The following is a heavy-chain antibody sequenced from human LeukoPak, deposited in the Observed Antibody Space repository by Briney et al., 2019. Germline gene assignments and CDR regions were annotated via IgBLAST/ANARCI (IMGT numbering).Heavy chain of an antibody. D-gene: IGHD1-14*01. J-gene: IGHJ6*03. CDR2: IYHSGST. CDR3: ARHAGYYYYMDV. CDR1: GYSISSGYY. V-gene: IGHV4-38-2*01. Sequence: SETLSLTXAVSGYSISSGYYWGWIRQPPGKGLEWIGSIYHSGSTYYNPSLKSRVTISVDTSKNQFSLKLSSVTAADTAVYYCARHAGYYYYMDVWGKGTTVTVPS.